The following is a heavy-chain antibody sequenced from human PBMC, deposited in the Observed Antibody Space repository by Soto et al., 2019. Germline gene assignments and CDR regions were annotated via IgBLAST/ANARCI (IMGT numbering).Heavy chain of an antibody. CDR3: ARQGMAARKYFHKYLDV. D-gene: IGHD6-6*01. J-gene: IGHJ6*02. CDR1: GFTFRDYA. Sequence: QVHLEESGGGVVQPGRSLRLSCAASGFTFRDYAFHWVRQAPGKGLEWVTLISYDGSSTLFADSVKGRFTISRDNSQKTLYLQMNSLRAEDTAVYYCARQGMAARKYFHKYLDVWGQGTTVIFSS. CDR2: ISYDGSST. V-gene: IGHV3-30-3*01.